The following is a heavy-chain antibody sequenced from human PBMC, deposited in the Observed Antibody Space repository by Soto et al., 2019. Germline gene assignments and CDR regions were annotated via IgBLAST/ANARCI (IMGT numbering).Heavy chain of an antibody. CDR1: GFTFRSYG. J-gene: IGHJ4*02. V-gene: IGHV3-30*18. CDR3: AKGPDIAVSVPNDY. Sequence: QVQLVETGGGVVQAGRSLRLSCEASGFTFRSYGMHWVRQAPGKGLEWVAVISYDATSKYFGDSVKGRFTVTRDNSKNTVHLEMNSLRTDDTAVYYCAKGPDIAVSVPNDYWGQGTLVTVSS. CDR2: ISYDATSK. D-gene: IGHD3-9*01.